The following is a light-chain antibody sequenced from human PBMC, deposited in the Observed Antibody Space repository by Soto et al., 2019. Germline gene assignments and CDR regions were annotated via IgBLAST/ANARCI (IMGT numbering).Light chain of an antibody. CDR1: SSNIGSHS. J-gene: IGLJ3*02. V-gene: IGLV1-44*01. Sequence: QSVLTQPPSTSGTPGQRVTISCSGSSSNIGSHSVNWYQHLPGTAPTLLIYRNGQRPSGVPDRFSGSKSGTSASLAISGLQSDDETDYYCASWDDSLNGPVFGGGTKLTVL. CDR2: RNG. CDR3: ASWDDSLNGPV.